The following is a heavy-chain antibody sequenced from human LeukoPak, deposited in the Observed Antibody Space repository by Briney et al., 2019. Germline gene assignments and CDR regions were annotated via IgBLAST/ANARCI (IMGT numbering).Heavy chain of an antibody. CDR1: GGTFSSYA. D-gene: IGHD2-15*01. J-gene: IGHJ4*02. CDR3: ARLSVVAANELDY. CDR2: IIPIFGTA. V-gene: IGHV1-69*05. Sequence: SVKVSCKASGGTFSSYAISWVRQAPGQGLEWMGGIIPIFGTANYAQKFQGRVTITTDESTSTAYMELSSLRSEDTAVYYCARLSVVAANELDYWGQGTLVTVSS.